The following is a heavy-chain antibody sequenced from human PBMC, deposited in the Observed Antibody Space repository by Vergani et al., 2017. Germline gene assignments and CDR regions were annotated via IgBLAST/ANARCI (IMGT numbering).Heavy chain of an antibody. CDR3: ASARLLPAAHYYFDY. Sequence: EVQLVESGGGLVKPGGSLRLSCAASGFTFSSYSMNWVRQAPGKGLEWVSSISSSSTYIYYADSVKGRFTISRDNAKNSLYLQMNSLRAEDTAVYYCASARLLPAAHYYFDYWGQRTLVTVSS. CDR1: GFTFSSYS. V-gene: IGHV3-21*01. J-gene: IGHJ4*02. CDR2: ISSSSTYI. D-gene: IGHD2-2*01.